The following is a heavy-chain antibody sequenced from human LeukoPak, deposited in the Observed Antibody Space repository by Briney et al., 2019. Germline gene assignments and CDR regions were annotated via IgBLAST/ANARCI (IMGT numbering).Heavy chain of an antibody. CDR3: ATFPLGYCSGGSCYYYYYMDV. J-gene: IGHJ6*03. D-gene: IGHD2-15*01. Sequence: ASVKVSCKASGYTFTSYGISWVRRAPGKGLEWMGGFDPEDGETIYAQKFQGRVTMTEDTSTDTAYMELSSLRSEDTAVYYCATFPLGYCSGGSCYYYYYMDVWGKGTTVTVSS. V-gene: IGHV1-24*01. CDR1: GYTFTSYG. CDR2: FDPEDGET.